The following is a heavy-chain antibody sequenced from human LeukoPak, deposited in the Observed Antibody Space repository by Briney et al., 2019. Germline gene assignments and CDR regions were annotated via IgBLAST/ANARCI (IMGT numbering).Heavy chain of an antibody. J-gene: IGHJ4*02. Sequence: GGSLRLSCAVSGFTFGNYAMSWVRQAPGKGLEWVSGISGSGGNTYYADSVKGRFTISRDNSKKTLYLQMNSLRAEDTAVYYCGLATQHVLDYWGQGTLVTVSS. V-gene: IGHV3-23*01. CDR3: GLATQHVLDY. CDR1: GFTFGNYA. D-gene: IGHD5-12*01. CDR2: ISGSGGNT.